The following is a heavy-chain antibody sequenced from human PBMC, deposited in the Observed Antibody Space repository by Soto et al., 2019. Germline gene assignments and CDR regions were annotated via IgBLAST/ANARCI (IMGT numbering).Heavy chain of an antibody. D-gene: IGHD2-2*01. V-gene: IGHV3-66*01. CDR3: AGELGCSGTSCAYYYGMDV. J-gene: IGHJ6*02. CDR2: IYSGGST. Sequence: EVQLVESGGGLVQPGGSLRLSCAASGFTVSSNYMSWVRQAPGKGLEWVSVIYSGGSTYYADSVKGRFTISRDNSKTTLYLEMNSLRAEDTAVYYCAGELGCSGTSCAYYYGMDVWGQGTTVTVSS. CDR1: GFTVSSNY.